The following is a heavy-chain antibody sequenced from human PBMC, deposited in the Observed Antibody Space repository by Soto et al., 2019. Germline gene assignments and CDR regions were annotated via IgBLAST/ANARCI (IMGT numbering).Heavy chain of an antibody. D-gene: IGHD5-12*01. V-gene: IGHV1-69*01. J-gene: IGHJ4*02. Sequence: ANYAQKFQGRVTITADDSTSTAYMELSSLRSEDTAVYYCARVATDYWRQGTLVTVSS. CDR2: A. CDR3: ARVATDY.